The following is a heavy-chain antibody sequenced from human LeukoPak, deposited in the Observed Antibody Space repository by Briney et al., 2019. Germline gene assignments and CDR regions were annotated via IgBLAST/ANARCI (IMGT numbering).Heavy chain of an antibody. CDR2: IKQDGSEK. Sequence: GGSLRLSCAASGFTFSSYWMSWVRQAPGKGLEWVANIKQDGSEKYYVDSVKGRFTISRDNAKNSLYLQMNSLRAEDTAVYYCARDLAVVVPAAEGAFDIWGQGTMVTVSS. CDR1: GFTFSSYW. D-gene: IGHD2-2*01. V-gene: IGHV3-7*01. CDR3: ARDLAVVVPAAEGAFDI. J-gene: IGHJ3*02.